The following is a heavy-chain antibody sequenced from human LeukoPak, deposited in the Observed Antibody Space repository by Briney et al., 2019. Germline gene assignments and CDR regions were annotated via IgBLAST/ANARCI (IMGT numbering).Heavy chain of an antibody. D-gene: IGHD6-19*01. CDR2: IYPSTNYI. J-gene: IGHJ4*02. V-gene: IGHV5-51*01. CDR1: GYTFTNYW. Sequence: GESLQISCRASGYTFTNYWIGWVRQVAGGGLEWMGIIYPSTNYIRYISSFQGHITISADISTNTAYLQWSSLRASDTATYFCARPKSVTYSTGYPGVEYWGQGSLVVVSS. CDR3: ARPKSVTYSTGYPGVEY.